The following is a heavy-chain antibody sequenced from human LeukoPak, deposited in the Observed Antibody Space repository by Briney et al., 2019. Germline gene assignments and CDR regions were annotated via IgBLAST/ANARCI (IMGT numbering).Heavy chain of an antibody. CDR1: GFTFSSYA. V-gene: IGHV3-30*18. CDR3: AKEYGSEWFGELFHP. Sequence: GASLRLSCAASGFTFSSYAMSWVRQAPGKGLEWVAVISYDGSNKYYADSVKGRFTISRDNSKNTLYLQMNSLRAEDTAVYYCAKEYGSEWFGELFHPWGQGTLVTVSS. CDR2: ISYDGSNK. D-gene: IGHD3-10*01. J-gene: IGHJ5*02.